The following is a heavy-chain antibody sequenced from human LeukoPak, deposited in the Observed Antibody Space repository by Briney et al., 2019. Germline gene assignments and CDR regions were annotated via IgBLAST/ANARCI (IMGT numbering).Heavy chain of an antibody. V-gene: IGHV3-23*01. Sequence: GGSLRLSCAASRFTFSSYVMSWVRQAPGKGLEWVSSISGSGDSTFYADSVKGRFSISRDNSKNTLYLQVNGLRTEDTAVYYCAKDRLLNCRGDCYIFDYWGQGTVVTVSS. CDR2: ISGSGDST. CDR3: AKDRLLNCRGDCYIFDY. J-gene: IGHJ4*02. CDR1: RFTFSSYV. D-gene: IGHD2-21*02.